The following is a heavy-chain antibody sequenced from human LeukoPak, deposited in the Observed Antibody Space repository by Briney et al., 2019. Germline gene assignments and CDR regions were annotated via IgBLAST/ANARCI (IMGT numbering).Heavy chain of an antibody. CDR1: GFIFSNYG. D-gene: IGHD5/OR15-5a*01. CDR3: ARDPSLRVTLDY. CDR2: VWYDGSNK. Sequence: GGSLRLSCAASGFIFSNYGMHWVRQAPGKGLEWVAVVWYDGSNKYCADSVKGRFTISRDNSKNMLYLEMNSLRAEDTAVYYCARDPSLRVTLDYWGQGTLVTVSS. J-gene: IGHJ4*02. V-gene: IGHV3-33*01.